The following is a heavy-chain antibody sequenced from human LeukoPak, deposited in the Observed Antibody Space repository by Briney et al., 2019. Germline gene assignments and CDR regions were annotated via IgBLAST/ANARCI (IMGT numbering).Heavy chain of an antibody. CDR3: ASLEMATISFDY. CDR2: IIPIFGTA. V-gene: IGHV1-69*01. J-gene: IGHJ4*02. CDR1: GATFSSYA. D-gene: IGHD5-24*01. Sequence: VASVKVSCKASGATFSSYAISWVRQAPGQGLEWMGGIIPIFGTANYAQKLQGRVTITADESTSTAYMELSSLRSEDTAVYYCASLEMATISFDYWGQGTLVTVSS.